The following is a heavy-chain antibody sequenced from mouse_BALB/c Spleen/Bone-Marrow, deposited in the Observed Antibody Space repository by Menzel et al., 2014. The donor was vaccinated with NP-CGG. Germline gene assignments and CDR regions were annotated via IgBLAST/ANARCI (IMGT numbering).Heavy chain of an antibody. CDR2: ISSGGSYT. CDR3: TRDGKGNYDYAMDY. CDR1: GFTFSSYT. J-gene: IGHJ4*01. Sequence: LKESGGGLVKPGGSLKLSCAASGFTFSSYTMSWIRQTPEKRLEWVATISSGGSYTYYPDSVKGRFTISRDNAKNTLYLQMSSLKSEDTAMYYCTRDGKGNYDYAMDYWGQGTSVTVSS. D-gene: IGHD2-1*01. V-gene: IGHV5-6-4*01.